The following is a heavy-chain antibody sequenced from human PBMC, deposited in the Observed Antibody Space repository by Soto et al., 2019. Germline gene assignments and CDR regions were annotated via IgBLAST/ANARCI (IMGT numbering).Heavy chain of an antibody. CDR1: GYTFTSYG. V-gene: IGHV1-18*01. CDR3: ARDRGVVVVAATSDY. Sequence: GASVKVSCKASGYTFTSYGISWVRQAPGQGLEWMGWISAYNGNTNYAQKLQGRVTMTTDTSTSTAYMELRSLRSDDTAVYYCARDRGVVVVAATSDYWGQGTLVTVSS. CDR2: ISAYNGNT. J-gene: IGHJ4*02. D-gene: IGHD2-15*01.